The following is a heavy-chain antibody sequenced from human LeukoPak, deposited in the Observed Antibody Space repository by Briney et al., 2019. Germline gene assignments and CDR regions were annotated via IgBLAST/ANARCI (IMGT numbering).Heavy chain of an antibody. V-gene: IGHV1-18*01. CDR1: GYTFTSYG. CDR2: ISAYNGDT. CDR3: AREGANSDAFDI. J-gene: IGHJ3*02. Sequence: ASVKVSCKASGYTFTSYGISWVRQAPGQGLEWMGWISAYNGDTNYAQKLQGRVTMTTDTSTSTVYMEVRSLRAEDTAVYYCAREGANSDAFDIWGQGTMVTVSS. D-gene: IGHD4/OR15-4a*01.